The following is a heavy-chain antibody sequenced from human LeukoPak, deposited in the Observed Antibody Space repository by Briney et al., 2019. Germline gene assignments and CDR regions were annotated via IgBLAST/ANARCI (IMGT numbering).Heavy chain of an antibody. V-gene: IGHV3-23*01. CDR3: ACELVSLGTGYFDL. D-gene: IGHD7-27*01. Sequence: GGPLRLSCEASGFPFRTYGMTWVRQAPGKGVVWVLGITESSTWTYYADSVRGRFTISRDNSKNTLHLQMNNLTADDTAIYYCACELVSLGTGYFDLGGRGPLVTVSS. CDR2: ITESSTWT. CDR1: GFPFRTYG. J-gene: IGHJ2*01.